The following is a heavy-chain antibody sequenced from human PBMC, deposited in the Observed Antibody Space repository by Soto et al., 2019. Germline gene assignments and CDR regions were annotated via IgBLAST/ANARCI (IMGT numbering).Heavy chain of an antibody. CDR2: IYYSGST. D-gene: IGHD5-18*01. V-gene: IGHV4-31*03. CDR3: ARGVYSYGFGYYFDY. J-gene: IGHJ4*02. Sequence: QVQLQESGPGLVKPSQTLSLTCTVSGGSISSGGYYWSWIRQHPGKGLEWIGYIYYSGSTYYNPSLKRRVTISVDPSKNHFSLKLSSVTAAATAVYYCARGVYSYGFGYYFDYWGKGTLVTVSS. CDR1: GGSISSGGYY.